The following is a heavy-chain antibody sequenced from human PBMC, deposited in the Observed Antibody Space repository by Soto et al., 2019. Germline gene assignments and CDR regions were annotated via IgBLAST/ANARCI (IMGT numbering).Heavy chain of an antibody. CDR2: IYCSGST. J-gene: IGHJ5*02. CDR3: AREVVAAKTNWFAP. V-gene: IGHV4-59*01. D-gene: IGHD2-15*01. Sequence: AETLSLTCTVSGVSISSYYWSWIRQAPGKGLEWIGYIYCSGSTNYNPSLESGVTISVDTSKNNFSLKLSYVTAADTAVYYCAREVVAAKTNWFAPWAQGTPLTVSP. CDR1: GVSISSYY.